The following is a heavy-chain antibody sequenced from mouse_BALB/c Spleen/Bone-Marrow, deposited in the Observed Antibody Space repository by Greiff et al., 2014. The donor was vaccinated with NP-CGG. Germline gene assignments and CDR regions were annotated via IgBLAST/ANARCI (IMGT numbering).Heavy chain of an antibody. Sequence: VHVKQSGPELVKPGASVKMSCKASGYTFTSYVMHWVKQKPGQGLEWIGYINPYNDGTKYNEKFKGKATLTSDKSSSTAYMELSNLTSEDSAVYCCARGGVDYFDYWGQGTTLTVSS. CDR2: INPYNDGT. CDR1: GYTFTSYV. CDR3: ARGGVDYFDY. V-gene: IGHV1-14*01. J-gene: IGHJ2*01.